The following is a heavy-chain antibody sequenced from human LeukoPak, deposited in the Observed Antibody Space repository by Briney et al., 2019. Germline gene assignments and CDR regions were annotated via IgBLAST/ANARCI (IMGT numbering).Heavy chain of an antibody. Sequence: GGSLRLSCSASGFTFSSYAMHWVRQAPGKGLEYVSAISSNGGSTYYADSVKVRFTISRDNSKNTLYLQMSSLRAEDTAVYYCVKASRDGYNYYGYWGQGTLVTVSS. J-gene: IGHJ4*02. CDR1: GFTFSSYA. V-gene: IGHV3-64D*06. D-gene: IGHD5-24*01. CDR2: ISSNGGST. CDR3: VKASRDGYNYYGY.